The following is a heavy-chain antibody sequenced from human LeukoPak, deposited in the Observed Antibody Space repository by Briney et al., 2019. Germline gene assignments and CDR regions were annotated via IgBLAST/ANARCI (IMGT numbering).Heavy chain of an antibody. CDR1: GGSISSYY. Sequence: SETLSLTCTVSGGSISSYYWSWIRQPARKGLEWIGRIYTSGSTNYNPSLKSRVTISVDTSKNQFSLKLSSVPAADTAVYYCARTGMGREGAYYYYYMDVWGKGTTVTVSS. CDR2: IYTSGST. V-gene: IGHV4-4*07. D-gene: IGHD7-27*01. J-gene: IGHJ6*03. CDR3: ARTGMGREGAYYYYYMDV.